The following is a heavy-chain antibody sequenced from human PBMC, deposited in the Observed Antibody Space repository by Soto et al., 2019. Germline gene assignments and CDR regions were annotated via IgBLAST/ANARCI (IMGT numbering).Heavy chain of an antibody. CDR2: IYHSGST. J-gene: IGHJ6*02. V-gene: IGHV4-4*02. CDR3: ARDSLDDYSNYGKYYYYGMDV. Sequence: SETLSLTCAVSGGSISSSNWWSWVRQPPGKGLEWIGEIYHSGSTNYNPSLKSRVTISVDKSKNQFSLKLSSVTAADTAVYYCARDSLDDYSNYGKYYYYGMDVWGQGTTVTVSS. D-gene: IGHD4-4*01. CDR1: GGSISSSNW.